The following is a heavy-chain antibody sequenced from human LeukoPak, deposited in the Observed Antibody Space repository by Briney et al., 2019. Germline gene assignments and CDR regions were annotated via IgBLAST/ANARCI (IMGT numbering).Heavy chain of an antibody. D-gene: IGHD6-6*01. J-gene: IGHJ3*02. CDR2: INHSGST. V-gene: IGHV4-34*01. CDR1: GGSFSGYY. CDR3: ARGYSSSPLDAFDI. Sequence: SETLSLTCAVYGGSFSGYYWSWIRQPPGKGLEWIGEINHSGSTNYNPSLKSRVTISVDTSKNQFSLKLSSVTAADTAVYYCARGYSSSPLDAFDIWGQGTMVTVSS.